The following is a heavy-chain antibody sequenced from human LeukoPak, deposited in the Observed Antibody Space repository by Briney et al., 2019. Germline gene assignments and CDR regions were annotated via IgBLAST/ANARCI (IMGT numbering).Heavy chain of an antibody. Sequence: GGSLRLSCAASGFTFSSYAMSWVRQAPGKGLEWVSAISGSGGSTYYADSVKGRFTISRDNSKNTLYLQMNSLRAEDTAVYYCAKEGYDFWSGYPYYFDYWGQGTLVTVSS. D-gene: IGHD3-3*01. CDR1: GFTFSSYA. J-gene: IGHJ4*02. CDR3: AKEGYDFWSGYPYYFDY. V-gene: IGHV3-23*01. CDR2: ISGSGGST.